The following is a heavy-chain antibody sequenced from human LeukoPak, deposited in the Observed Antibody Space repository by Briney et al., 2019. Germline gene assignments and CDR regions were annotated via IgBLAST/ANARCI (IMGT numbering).Heavy chain of an antibody. CDR1: GFTVSSNY. V-gene: IGHV3-66*04. CDR3: ARHRGYCSSTSCYPYYFDY. Sequence: GGSLRLSCAASGFTVSSNYMSWVRQAPGKGLEWVSVIYSGGSTYYADSAKGRFTISRDNSKSTLYLQMNSLRAEDTAVYYCARHRGYCSSTSCYPYYFDYWGQGTLVTVSS. J-gene: IGHJ4*02. CDR2: IYSGGST. D-gene: IGHD2-2*01.